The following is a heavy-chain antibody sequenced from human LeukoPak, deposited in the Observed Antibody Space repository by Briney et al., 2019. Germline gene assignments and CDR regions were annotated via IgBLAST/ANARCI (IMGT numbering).Heavy chain of an antibody. CDR2: ISWNSGSI. Sequence: GGSLRLSCAASGFTFDDYAMHWVRQAPGKGLEWVSGISWNSGSIGYADSVKGRFTISRNNAKNSLYLQMNSLRAEDMALYYCAKDGSSSYGGTTGFDYWGQGTLVTVSS. J-gene: IGHJ4*02. V-gene: IGHV3-9*03. CDR1: GFTFDDYA. D-gene: IGHD4-23*01. CDR3: AKDGSSSYGGTTGFDY.